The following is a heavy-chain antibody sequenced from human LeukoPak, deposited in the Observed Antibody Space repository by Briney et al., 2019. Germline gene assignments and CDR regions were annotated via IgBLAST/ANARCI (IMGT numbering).Heavy chain of an antibody. V-gene: IGHV4-34*01. CDR2: INHSGST. Sequence: SETLSLTCAVYGVSFSGYYWSWIRQPPGKGLEWIGEINHSGSTNYNPSLKSRVTISVDTSKNQFSLKLSSVTAADTAVYYCARLRRMVRGVIIWKGWFDPWGQGTLVTVSS. J-gene: IGHJ5*02. CDR1: GVSFSGYY. D-gene: IGHD3-10*01. CDR3: ARLRRMVRGVIIWKGWFDP.